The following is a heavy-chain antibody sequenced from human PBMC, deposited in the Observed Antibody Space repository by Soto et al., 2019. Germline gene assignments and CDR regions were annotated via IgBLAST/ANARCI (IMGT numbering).Heavy chain of an antibody. V-gene: IGHV3-30*18. Sequence: GGSLRLSCAASGLTFSDYGMNWVRQAPGKGLEWVAVISYDGSNTYYGDSVKGRFTISRDNSKNTLFLQMNSLRAEDTAVYYCAKGGCSGGNCYSNCWGQGILVTVSS. CDR3: AKGGCSGGNCYSNC. D-gene: IGHD2-15*01. J-gene: IGHJ4*02. CDR1: GLTFSDYG. CDR2: ISYDGSNT.